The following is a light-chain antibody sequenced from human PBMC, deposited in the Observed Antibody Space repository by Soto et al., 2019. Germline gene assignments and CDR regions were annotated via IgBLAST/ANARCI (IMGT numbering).Light chain of an antibody. CDR2: DTS. Sequence: EIVLTHHPGTLSLSPGERATLSCRTSQSVSSNLAWYQRKPGQPPRLLIYDTSTTATGIPARFSGSGSGTEFTLTISSLQSEDFAVYYCQQYSNWPPITFGQGTRLAIK. V-gene: IGKV3-15*01. CDR3: QQYSNWPPIT. CDR1: QSVSSN. J-gene: IGKJ5*01.